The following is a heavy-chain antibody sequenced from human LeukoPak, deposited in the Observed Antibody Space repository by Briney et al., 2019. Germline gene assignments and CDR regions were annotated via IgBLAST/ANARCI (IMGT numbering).Heavy chain of an antibody. CDR2: MNPNSGNT. D-gene: IGHD6-13*01. V-gene: IGHV1-8*01. CDR1: GYTFTSYD. J-gene: IGHJ4*02. Sequence: ASVKVSCKASGYTFTSYDINWVRQATGQGLEWMGWMNPNSGNTGYAQKFQGRVTMTRNTSISTAYMELGSLRSEDTAVYYCAREGIAAAGNDYWGQGTLVTVSS. CDR3: AREGIAAAGNDY.